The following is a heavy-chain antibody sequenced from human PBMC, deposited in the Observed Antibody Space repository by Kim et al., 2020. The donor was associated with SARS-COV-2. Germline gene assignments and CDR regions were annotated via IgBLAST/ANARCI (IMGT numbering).Heavy chain of an antibody. Sequence: SETLSLTCTVSGGSISSYYWSWIRQPPGKGLEWIGYIYYSGSTNYNPSLKSRVTISVDTSKNQFSLKLSSVTAADTAVYYCARDHRSAAGMYYYGMDVWGQGTTVTVSS. J-gene: IGHJ6*02. D-gene: IGHD6-13*01. V-gene: IGHV4-59*01. CDR2: IYYSGST. CDR1: GGSISSYY. CDR3: ARDHRSAAGMYYYGMDV.